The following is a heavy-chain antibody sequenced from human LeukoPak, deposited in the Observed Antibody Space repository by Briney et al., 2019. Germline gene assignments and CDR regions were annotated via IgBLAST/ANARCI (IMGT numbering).Heavy chain of an antibody. CDR1: GFTFSTYS. V-gene: IGHV3-21*06. J-gene: IGHJ4*02. Sequence: PGGSLRLSCAASGFTFSTYSMTWVRQAPGKGLEWVSSISGRSDYIYYADSVKGRFTISRDNAKNSLYLQMSSLRAEDTAVYYCARGLSSSWRTFDYWGQGTLVTVSS. CDR2: ISGRSDYI. D-gene: IGHD6-13*01. CDR3: ARGLSSSWRTFDY.